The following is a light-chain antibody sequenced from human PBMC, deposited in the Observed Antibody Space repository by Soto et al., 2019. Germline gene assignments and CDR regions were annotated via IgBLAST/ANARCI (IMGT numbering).Light chain of an antibody. J-gene: IGKJ1*01. CDR3: QQANSFPWT. V-gene: IGKV1-12*01. Sequence: DIQMTQSPSSVSASVGDRVTITCRASQGFSSWLAWYQQKPGQAPKLLVYSTSTLQSGVPSRFSGGGSGTDFTLTISSPQPEDFATYYCQQANSFPWTFGQGTKVEIK. CDR2: STS. CDR1: QGFSSW.